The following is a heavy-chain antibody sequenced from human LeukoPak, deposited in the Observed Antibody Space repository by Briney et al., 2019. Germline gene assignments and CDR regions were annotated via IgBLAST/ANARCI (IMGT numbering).Heavy chain of an antibody. V-gene: IGHV4-39*07. D-gene: IGHD3-16*02. CDR3: ARGSPLVGELSDTAMARFDP. CDR2: INHSGST. J-gene: IGHJ5*02. Sequence: SETLSLTCTVSGDSISRSTYYWSWIRQPPGKGLEWIGEINHSGSTNYNPSLKSRVTISVDTSKNQFSLKLSSVTAADTAVYYCARGSPLVGELSDTAMARFDPWGQGTLVTVSS. CDR1: GDSISRSTYY.